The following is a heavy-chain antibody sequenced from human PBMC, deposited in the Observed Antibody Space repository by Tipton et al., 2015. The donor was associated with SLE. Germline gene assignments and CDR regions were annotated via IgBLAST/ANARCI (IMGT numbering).Heavy chain of an antibody. D-gene: IGHD3-22*01. CDR1: GGSISTYY. J-gene: IGHJ4*02. V-gene: IGHV4-59*01. CDR3: ARVPNYYDSSGYYYN. Sequence: TLSLTCTVSGGSISTYYWSWIRQPPGKGLEWIGYIYYSGSTNYNPSLKSRLTISVDTSKNQFSLKLSSVTAADTAVYYCARVPNYYDSSGYYYNWGQGTLVTVSS. CDR2: IYYSGST.